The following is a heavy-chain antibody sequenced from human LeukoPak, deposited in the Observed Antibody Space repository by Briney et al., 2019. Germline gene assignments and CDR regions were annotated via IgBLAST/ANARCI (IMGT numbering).Heavy chain of an antibody. Sequence: AASVKVSCKASGGTFSSYTISWVRQAPGQGLEWMGGIIPIFGTSIYAQKFQGRVTITADKFTSTTYMELSSLRSEDTAVYYCARGVRQYSSSLTDAFDIWGQGTMVTVSS. CDR2: IIPIFGTS. CDR3: ARGVRQYSSSLTDAFDI. J-gene: IGHJ3*02. CDR1: GGTFSSYT. D-gene: IGHD6-6*01. V-gene: IGHV1-69*06.